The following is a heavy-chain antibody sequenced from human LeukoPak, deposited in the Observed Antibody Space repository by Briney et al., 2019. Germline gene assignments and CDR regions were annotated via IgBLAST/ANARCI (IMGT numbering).Heavy chain of an antibody. V-gene: IGHV4-39*01. CDR1: GGSISSSSYY. Sequence: PSETLSLTCTVSGGSISSSSYYWGWIRQPPGKGLEWIGSIYYSGSTYYNPSLKSRVTISVDTSKNQFSLKLSSVTAADTAVYYCARLDSYGSGSGYHLWGWFDPWGQGTLVTVSS. D-gene: IGHD3-10*01. CDR2: IYYSGST. J-gene: IGHJ5*02. CDR3: ARLDSYGSGSGYHLWGWFDP.